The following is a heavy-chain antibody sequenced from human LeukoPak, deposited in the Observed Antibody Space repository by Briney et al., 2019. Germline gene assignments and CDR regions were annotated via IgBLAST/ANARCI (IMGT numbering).Heavy chain of an antibody. V-gene: IGHV3-74*01. CDR3: ATYAPAERRLQSGYSFDN. J-gene: IGHJ4*02. Sequence: PGGSLRLSCAASGFTFSSYWMHWVRQAPGKGLVWVSRINSDGSSTSYADSVKGRFTISRDNAENTLYLQMNSLRAEDTAVYYCATYAPAERRLQSGYSFDNWGQGTLVTVSS. CDR1: GFTFSSYW. CDR2: INSDGSST. D-gene: IGHD5-24*01.